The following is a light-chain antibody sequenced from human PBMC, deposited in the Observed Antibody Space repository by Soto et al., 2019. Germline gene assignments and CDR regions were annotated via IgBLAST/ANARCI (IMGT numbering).Light chain of an antibody. CDR3: QQLNSYPLT. V-gene: IGKV1D-16*01. J-gene: IGKJ3*01. CDR1: QGISSW. CDR2: DAS. Sequence: DIQMTQSPSTLSGSVGDRVTTTCRASQGISSWLAWYQQKPEKAPKLVIYDASTLQSGVPSRFSGSGSGTEFTLTISSLQPEDFATYYCQQLNSYPLTFGPGTKVDIK.